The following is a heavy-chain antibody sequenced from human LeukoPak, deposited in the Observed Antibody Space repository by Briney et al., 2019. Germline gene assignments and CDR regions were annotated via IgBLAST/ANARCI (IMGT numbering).Heavy chain of an antibody. D-gene: IGHD4-17*01. V-gene: IGHV3-7*01. CDR2: IKQDGSEK. Sequence: GGSLRLSCAASGFTFSSYWMSWVRQAPGKGLEWVANIKQDGSEKYYVDSVKGRFTISRDSAKNSLYLQMNSLRAEDTAVYYCARVFPLGDYGDYVAYWGQGTLVTVSS. J-gene: IGHJ4*02. CDR3: ARVFPLGDYGDYVAY. CDR1: GFTFSSYW.